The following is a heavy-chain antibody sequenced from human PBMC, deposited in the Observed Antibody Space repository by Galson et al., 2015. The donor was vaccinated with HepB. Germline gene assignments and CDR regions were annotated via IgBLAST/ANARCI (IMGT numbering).Heavy chain of an antibody. CDR1: GYILTSYA. CDR3: ARADDYSNYVPFDY. D-gene: IGHD4-11*01. J-gene: IGHJ4*02. CDR2: LNTNTGNP. V-gene: IGHV7-4-1*02. Sequence: SVKVSCKASGYILTSYAMVWVRQAPGQGLEWMGWLNTNTGNPTYAQGFTGRFVFSLDTSVSTAYLQISSLKVEDTAVYYCARADDYSNYVPFDYWGQGTLVTVSS.